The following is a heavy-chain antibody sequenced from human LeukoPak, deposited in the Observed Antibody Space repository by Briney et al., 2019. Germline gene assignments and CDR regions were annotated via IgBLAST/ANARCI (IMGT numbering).Heavy chain of an antibody. Sequence: GGSLRLSCAASGFTITSYWMHWVRQAPGKGLVWVSRISADGYSTTYADSVKGRFTISRDNARNTLYLQMNSLRAEDTAVYYCARDFIVGGTTLVLDIWGQGTMVTVSS. D-gene: IGHD1-26*01. V-gene: IGHV3-74*01. CDR3: ARDFIVGGTTLVLDI. J-gene: IGHJ3*02. CDR2: ISADGYST. CDR1: GFTITSYW.